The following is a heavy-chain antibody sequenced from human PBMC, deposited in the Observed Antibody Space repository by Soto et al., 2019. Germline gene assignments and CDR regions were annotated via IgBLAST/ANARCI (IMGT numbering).Heavy chain of an antibody. CDR1: GYTFTTYG. CDR3: AREDGYCSGGTCHSGGWLEP. Sequence: QVRLVQSGGEVKKPGASVKVSCKTSGYTFTTYGVSWVRQAPGQGLEWMGWINPYNGNTNYAQRLQGRVTLTTDTSTNTAYMELRSLRSDDTALYYCAREDGYCSGGTCHSGGWLEPWGQGTLVTVSS. J-gene: IGHJ5*02. D-gene: IGHD2-15*01. CDR2: INPYNGNT. V-gene: IGHV1-18*01.